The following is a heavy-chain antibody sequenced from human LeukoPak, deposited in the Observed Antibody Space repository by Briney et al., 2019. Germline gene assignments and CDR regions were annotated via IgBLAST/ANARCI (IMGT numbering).Heavy chain of an antibody. J-gene: IGHJ4*02. CDR3: AKDHEVGATSAGIDY. D-gene: IGHD1-26*01. CDR1: GFTFSSYW. V-gene: IGHV3-74*01. Sequence: QPGGSLRLSCAASGFTFSSYWMNWVRQAPGKGLVWVSRISNDGSSTNYADSVKGRFTISRDNSKNTLYLQMNSLRAEDTAVYYCAKDHEVGATSAGIDYWGQGTLVTVSS. CDR2: ISNDGSST.